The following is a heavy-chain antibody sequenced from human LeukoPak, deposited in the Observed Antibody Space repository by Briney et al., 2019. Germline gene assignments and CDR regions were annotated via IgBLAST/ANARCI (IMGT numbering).Heavy chain of an antibody. D-gene: IGHD3-22*01. V-gene: IGHV1-46*01. CDR3: ARTYNSSGYYHYFDY. Sequence: ASVKVSCKASGYTFTSYYLHWVRQAPGQGLEWMGIINPSGGHTTYAQRFQGRVTITRDTSTSTLYMDLSSLRSEDTAVYYCARTYNSSGYYHYFDYWGQEPWSPPPQ. J-gene: IGHJ4*01. CDR1: GYTFTSYY. CDR2: INPSGGHT.